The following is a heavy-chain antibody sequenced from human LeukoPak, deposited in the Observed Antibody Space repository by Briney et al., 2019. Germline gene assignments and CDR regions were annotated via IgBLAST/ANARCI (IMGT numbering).Heavy chain of an antibody. CDR3: ARDLSSSPYFQH. J-gene: IGHJ1*01. CDR1: GFTFSSYS. V-gene: IGHV3-21*01. CDR2: ISSSSSYI. D-gene: IGHD6-6*01. Sequence: GGSLRLSCAASGFTFSSYSMNWVRQAPGKGLEWVSSISSSSSYIYYADSVKGRFTISRDNAKNSLYLQMNSLRAEDTAVYYCARDLSSSPYFQHWGQGTLVTVSS.